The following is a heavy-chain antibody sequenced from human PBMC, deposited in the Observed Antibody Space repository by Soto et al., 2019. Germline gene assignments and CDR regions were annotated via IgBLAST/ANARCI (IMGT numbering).Heavy chain of an antibody. CDR1: GYTFTSYG. D-gene: IGHD6-6*01. V-gene: IGHV1-18*04. J-gene: IGHJ4*02. Sequence: ASVKVSCKASGYTFTSYGISWVRQAPGQGLEWMGWISAYNGNTNYAQKLQGRVTMTTGTSTSIAYMELRSLRSDDTAVYYCARSTLAARPFYFDSWGQGTLVTVSS. CDR3: ARSTLAARPFYFDS. CDR2: ISAYNGNT.